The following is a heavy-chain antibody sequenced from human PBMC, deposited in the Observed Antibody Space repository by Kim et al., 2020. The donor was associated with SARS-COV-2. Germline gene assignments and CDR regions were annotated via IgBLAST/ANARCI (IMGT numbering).Heavy chain of an antibody. J-gene: IGHJ4*02. D-gene: IGHD5-12*01. CDR3: ARGQRGYSGYESDY. V-gene: IGHV4-31*02. Sequence: NPSLKSRVTISVDTSKNHFSLKLSSVTAADTAVYYCARGQRGYSGYESDYWGQGTLVTVSS.